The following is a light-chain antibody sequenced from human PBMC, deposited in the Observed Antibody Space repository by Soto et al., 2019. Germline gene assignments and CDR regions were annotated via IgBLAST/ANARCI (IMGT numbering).Light chain of an antibody. Sequence: DIQMTQSPSSLSASVGDRVTITCQASHDIRNYLNWYQQKPGQAPNLLIHDASRLQAGVPSRFSGSGSGTDFILTITGLQPDDIATYYCQQYDNLPLTFGGGTKVDIK. CDR1: HDIRNY. CDR3: QQYDNLPLT. V-gene: IGKV1-33*01. J-gene: IGKJ4*01. CDR2: DAS.